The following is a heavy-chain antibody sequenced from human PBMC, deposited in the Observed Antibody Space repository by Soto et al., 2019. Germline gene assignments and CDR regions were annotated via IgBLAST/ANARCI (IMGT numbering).Heavy chain of an antibody. D-gene: IGHD6-13*01. J-gene: IGHJ1*01. Sequence: GGSLRLSCAASGLSFSTYAMSWVRQAPGKGLEWVSGISGSGGTTYYADSVKGRFTISRDNSKNTLYLQVNSLRAEDTAVYYCAKDQAAAGTISRYFQHWGQGTLVTVSS. CDR3: AKDQAAAGTISRYFQH. CDR2: ISGSGGTT. V-gene: IGHV3-23*01. CDR1: GLSFSTYA.